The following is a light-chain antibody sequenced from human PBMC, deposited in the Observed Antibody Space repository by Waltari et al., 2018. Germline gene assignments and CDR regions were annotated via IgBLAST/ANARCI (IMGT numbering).Light chain of an antibody. Sequence: QSVLTQPPSASGTPGQRVTISCSGGASNIGSNAVNWYQHLPGAAPKLVILNNSQRPAGISDRFSGSTSGASASLAIGGFQSDDEADYYCASWDGSLAAYVFGGGTKVTV. CDR2: NNS. CDR3: ASWDGSLAAYV. J-gene: IGLJ1*01. V-gene: IGLV1-44*01. CDR1: ASNIGSNA.